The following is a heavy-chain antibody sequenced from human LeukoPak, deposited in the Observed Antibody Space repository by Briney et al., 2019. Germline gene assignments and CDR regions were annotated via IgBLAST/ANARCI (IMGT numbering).Heavy chain of an antibody. CDR1: GFTFSSYW. CDR2: IKSDGSG. Sequence: GGSLRLSCAASGFTFSSYWMHWVRQAPGKGLVWVSRIKSDGSGSHADPVKGRFTISRDNAKNTLYLQMNSLRAEDTAIYYCARDLTTAYDYWGQGTLVTVSS. V-gene: IGHV3-74*01. J-gene: IGHJ4*02. D-gene: IGHD4-11*01. CDR3: ARDLTTAYDY.